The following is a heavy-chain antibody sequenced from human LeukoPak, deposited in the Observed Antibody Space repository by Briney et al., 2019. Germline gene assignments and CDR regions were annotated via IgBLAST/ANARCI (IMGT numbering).Heavy chain of an antibody. CDR2: ISSSSYT. D-gene: IGHD3-22*01. V-gene: IGHV3-11*06. CDR3: ARDQNYYDSSGPRGDWFDP. CDR1: GFTFSDYY. J-gene: IGHJ5*02. Sequence: GGSLRLSCAASGFTFSDYYMSWIRQAPGKGLEWVSYISSSSYTNYADSVKGRFTISRDNAKNSLYLQMDSLRAEDTAVYYCARDQNYYDSSGPRGDWFDPWGQGTLVTVSS.